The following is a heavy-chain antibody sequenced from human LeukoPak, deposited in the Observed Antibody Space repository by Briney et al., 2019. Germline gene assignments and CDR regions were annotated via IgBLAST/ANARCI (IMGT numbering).Heavy chain of an antibody. CDR1: GGTFSSCA. J-gene: IGHJ3*02. CDR3: ARGPFIGAFDI. Sequence: GASVKVSCKASGGTFSSCAISWVRQAPGQGLEWMGGIIPIFGTANYAQKFQGRVAITADESTGTAYMELSSLRSEDTAVYYCARGPFIGAFDIWGQGTMVTVSS. D-gene: IGHD2-15*01. V-gene: IGHV1-69*01. CDR2: IIPIFGTA.